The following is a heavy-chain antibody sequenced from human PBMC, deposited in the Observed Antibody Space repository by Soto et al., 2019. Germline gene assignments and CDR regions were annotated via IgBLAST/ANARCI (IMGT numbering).Heavy chain of an antibody. Sequence: QVQLQESGPGLVKPSQTLSLTCSVSGDSISNGGYYWSWIRQHPGKGLEWIGYISYTGTTYSSPALRSRVTISLDTSTNQFSLKLSAVTAADTAVYYCAVRYCSGGSCFSESWGQGTLVTVSS. J-gene: IGHJ5*02. V-gene: IGHV4-31*03. CDR3: AVRYCSGGSCFSES. CDR2: ISYTGTT. D-gene: IGHD2-15*01. CDR1: GDSISNGGYY.